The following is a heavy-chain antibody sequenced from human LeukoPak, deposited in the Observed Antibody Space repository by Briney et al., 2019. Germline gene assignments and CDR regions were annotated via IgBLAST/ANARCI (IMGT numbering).Heavy chain of an antibody. CDR2: IYTSGST. Sequence: SETLSLTCTVSGGSISSYYWSWIRQPAGKGLEWIGRIYTSGSTNYNPSLKSRVTMSVDTSKNQFSLKLSSVTAADTAVYYCARGSLAVAQPFAFDIWGQGTTVTFSS. D-gene: IGHD6-19*01. V-gene: IGHV4-4*07. CDR1: GGSISSYY. CDR3: ARGSLAVAQPFAFDI. J-gene: IGHJ3*02.